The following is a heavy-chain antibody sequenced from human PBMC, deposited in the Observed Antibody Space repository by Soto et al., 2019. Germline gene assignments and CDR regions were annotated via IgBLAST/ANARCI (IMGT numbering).Heavy chain of an antibody. D-gene: IGHD3-3*01. CDR1: GYTLTSNA. CDR3: ARPISIPTPLYYYYGMDV. J-gene: IGHJ6*02. CDR2: INAGNGNT. Sequence: GTSVKLSCKDSGYTLTSNAMHWVRQAPEQRLEWMGWINAGNGNTKYSQKFQGRVTITRDTSASTAYMELSSLRSEDPAFYYCARPISIPTPLYYYYGMDVWGQGTTVTVSS. V-gene: IGHV1-3*01.